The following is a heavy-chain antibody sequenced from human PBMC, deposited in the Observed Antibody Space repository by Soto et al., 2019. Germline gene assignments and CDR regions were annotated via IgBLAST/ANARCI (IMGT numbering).Heavy chain of an antibody. CDR1: GGSISSSNW. J-gene: IGHJ5*02. CDR2: IYHSGST. V-gene: IGHV4-4*02. Sequence: SESLSLTCAVSGGSISSSNWWSWVRQPPGKGLEWIGEIYHSGSTNYNTSLKSRVTISVDKSKNQFSLKLSSVTAAGTAVYYCARDNRGLNYYGWGGLRNWFDPWGQGTLVTVSS. D-gene: IGHD3-10*01. CDR3: ARDNRGLNYYGWGGLRNWFDP.